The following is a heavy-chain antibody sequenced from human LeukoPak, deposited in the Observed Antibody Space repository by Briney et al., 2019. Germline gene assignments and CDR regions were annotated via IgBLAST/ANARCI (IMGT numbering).Heavy chain of an antibody. Sequence: GGSLRLSCAASGFTFDNYGMSWVRQAPGKGLEWVSGINWNGGSTGYADSVKGRFTISRDNAKNSLYLQMNSLRAEDTALYYCARAGGILITFGGVMFMDYWGQGTLVTVSS. V-gene: IGHV3-20*04. CDR3: ARAGGILITFGGVMFMDY. CDR2: INWNGGST. J-gene: IGHJ4*02. D-gene: IGHD3-16*01. CDR1: GFTFDNYG.